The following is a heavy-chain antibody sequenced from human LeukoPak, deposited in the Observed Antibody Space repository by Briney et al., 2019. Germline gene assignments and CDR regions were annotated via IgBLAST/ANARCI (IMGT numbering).Heavy chain of an antibody. Sequence: PGGSLRLSCAASGFTFSSYGMHWVRQAPGKGLEWVAVISYDGSNKYYADSVKGRFTISRDNSKNTLYLQMNSLRAEDTTVYYCARDRSSGWDDYWGQGALVTVSS. CDR3: ARDRSSGWDDY. D-gene: IGHD6-19*01. CDR2: ISYDGSNK. CDR1: GFTFSSYG. J-gene: IGHJ4*02. V-gene: IGHV3-30*03.